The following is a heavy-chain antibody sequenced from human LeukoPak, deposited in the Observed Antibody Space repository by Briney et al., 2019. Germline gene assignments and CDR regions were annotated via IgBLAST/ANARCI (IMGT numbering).Heavy chain of an antibody. CDR2: ISSSSSYI. CDR3: ARDRADYYGSGISYMDV. D-gene: IGHD3-10*01. V-gene: IGHV3-21*01. Sequence: GGSLRLSCAASGFTFSSYGMNWVRQAPGKGLEWVSSISSSSSYIYYADSVKGRFTISRDNAKNSLYLQMNSLRAEDTAVYYCARDRADYYGSGISYMDVWGKGTTVTISS. CDR1: GFTFSSYG. J-gene: IGHJ6*03.